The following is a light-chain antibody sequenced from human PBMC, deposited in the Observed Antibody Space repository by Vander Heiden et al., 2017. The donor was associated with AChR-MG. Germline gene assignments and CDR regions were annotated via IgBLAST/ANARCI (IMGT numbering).Light chain of an antibody. J-gene: IGKJ4*01. CDR2: GAS. V-gene: IGKV3-15*01. Sequence: VMTPSPALLSVSPGHGATLSCRASQSVSGNLAWYQQRPGQAPGLLIYGASTRATGIPDRFSGSGSGTEFTLTISSLQSEDFAVYYCQQYNNWPLTFGGGTKVEIK. CDR1: QSVSGN. CDR3: QQYNNWPLT.